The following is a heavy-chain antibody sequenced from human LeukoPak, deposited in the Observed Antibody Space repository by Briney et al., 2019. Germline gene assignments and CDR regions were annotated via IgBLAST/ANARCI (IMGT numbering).Heavy chain of an antibody. J-gene: IGHJ4*02. Sequence: GGSLRLSCAASGFTFSNAWMSWVRQAPGKGLERVGHIKSKTDGGTTDYAAPVKGRFTISRDDSKTTLYLQMNSLKTEDTALYYCATEYYGSYNYWGQGTLVTVSS. CDR2: IKSKTDGGTT. CDR1: GFTFSNAW. D-gene: IGHD1-26*01. V-gene: IGHV3-15*01. CDR3: ATEYYGSYNY.